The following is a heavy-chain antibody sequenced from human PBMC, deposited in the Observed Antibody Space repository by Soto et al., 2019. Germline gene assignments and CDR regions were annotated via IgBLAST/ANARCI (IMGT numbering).Heavy chain of an antibody. J-gene: IGHJ6*02. Sequence: QVQLVQSGAEVKKPGASLKVSCQASGYTFTEFGITWVRQAPGQGLAWVGWISTYNGNPNYAPNLQGRVTMTTDTSTNTAYMELRSLRSDDTAVYYCARYGYSSGWYLGTGMDVWGQGTPVTVSS. CDR3: ARYGYSSGWYLGTGMDV. CDR1: GYTFTEFG. V-gene: IGHV1-18*04. D-gene: IGHD6-19*01. CDR2: ISTYNGNP.